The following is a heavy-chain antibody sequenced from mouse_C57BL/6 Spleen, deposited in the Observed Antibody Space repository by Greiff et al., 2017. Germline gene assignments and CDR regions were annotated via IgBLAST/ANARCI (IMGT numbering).Heavy chain of an antibody. CDR1: GFTFSSYA. V-gene: IGHV5-4*01. J-gene: IGHJ1*03. Sequence: EVQLQESGGGLVKPGGSLKLSCAASGFTFSSYAMSWVRQTPEKRLEWVATISDGGSYTYYPDNVKGRFTISRDNAKNNLYLQMSHLKSEDTAMYYCARVDGSSDWYFDVWGTGTTVTVSS. CDR3: ARVDGSSDWYFDV. CDR2: ISDGGSYT. D-gene: IGHD1-1*01.